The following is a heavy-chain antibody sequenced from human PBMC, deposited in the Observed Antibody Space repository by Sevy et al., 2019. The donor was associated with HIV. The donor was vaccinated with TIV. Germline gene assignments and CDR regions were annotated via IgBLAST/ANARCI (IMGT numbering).Heavy chain of an antibody. V-gene: IGHV1-8*01. J-gene: IGHJ5*02. Sequence: ASVKVSCKASGYTFTSYDINWVRQATGQGLEWMGWMNPNSGNTGYAQKFQGRVTMTRNTSISTAYMELSRLRSEDTAVYYCAREVVTATNWFNPWGQGTLVTVSS. CDR1: GYTFTSYD. D-gene: IGHD2-21*02. CDR2: MNPNSGNT. CDR3: AREVVTATNWFNP.